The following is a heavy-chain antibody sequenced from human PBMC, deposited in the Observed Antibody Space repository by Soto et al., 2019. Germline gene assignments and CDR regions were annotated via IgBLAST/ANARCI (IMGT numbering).Heavy chain of an antibody. CDR3: ARDHGIVGATTPDFDY. V-gene: IGHV1-18*01. J-gene: IGHJ4*02. D-gene: IGHD1-26*01. CDR1: GYTFTSYG. CDR2: ISAYNGNT. Sequence: ASVKVSCKASGYTFTSYGISWVRQAPGQGLEWMGWISAYNGNTNYAQKLQGRVTMTTDTSTSTAYMELRSLRSDDTALYYCARDHGIVGATTPDFDYWGQGTLVTVSS.